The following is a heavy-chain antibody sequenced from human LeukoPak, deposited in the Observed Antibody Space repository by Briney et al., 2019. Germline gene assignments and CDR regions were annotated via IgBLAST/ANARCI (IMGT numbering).Heavy chain of an antibody. CDR2: INWNGGST. CDR3: ARVQRHYYDSSGYWFDY. Sequence: PGGSLRLSCAASGFTFSSYWMSWVRQAPGKGLEWVSGINWNGGSTGYADSVKGRFTISRDNAKNSLYLQMNSLRAEDTALYYCARVQRHYYDSSGYWFDYWGQGTLVTVSS. J-gene: IGHJ4*02. D-gene: IGHD3-22*01. V-gene: IGHV3-20*04. CDR1: GFTFSSYW.